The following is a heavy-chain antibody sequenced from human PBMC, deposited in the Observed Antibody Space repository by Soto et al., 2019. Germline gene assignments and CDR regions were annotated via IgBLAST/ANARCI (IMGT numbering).Heavy chain of an antibody. Sequence: SETLSLTCTVSGGSISSSSYYWGWIRQPPGKGLEWIGSIYYSGSTYYNPSLKSRVTISADTSKNQFSLKLSSVTAADTAVYYCARSPVYGNWFDPWGQGTLVTVSS. CDR1: GGSISSSSYY. V-gene: IGHV4-39*01. D-gene: IGHD4-17*01. CDR2: IYYSGST. CDR3: ARSPVYGNWFDP. J-gene: IGHJ5*02.